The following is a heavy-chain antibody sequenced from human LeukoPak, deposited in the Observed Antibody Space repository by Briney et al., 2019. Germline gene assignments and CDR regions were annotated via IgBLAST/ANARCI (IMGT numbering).Heavy chain of an antibody. D-gene: IGHD3-3*01. CDR2: ISGSGGST. CDR3: AKIVGRFLEWAFDY. CDR1: GFTFSSYW. Sequence: PGGSLRLSCAASGFTFSSYWMSWVRQAPGKGLEWVSAISGSGGSTYYADSVKGRFTISRDNSKNTLYLQMNSLRAEDTAVYYCAKIVGRFLEWAFDYWGQGTLVTVSS. V-gene: IGHV3-23*01. J-gene: IGHJ4*02.